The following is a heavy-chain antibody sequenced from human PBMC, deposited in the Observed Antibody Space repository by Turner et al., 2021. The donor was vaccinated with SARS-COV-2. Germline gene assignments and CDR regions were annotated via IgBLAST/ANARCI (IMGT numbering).Heavy chain of an antibody. CDR3: SKGVVSFDY. Sequence: EVQLLESGGGLVQSGASLRLSCAASGFTLSSSGMSWVRLAPGKGLEWVSGIPASSSTTYYADSLKGRFTISRDNSESTLYLQMNSLRVEDTAIYYCSKGVVSFDYWGQGVLVTVSS. D-gene: IGHD2-21*01. CDR1: GFTLSSSG. CDR2: IPASSSTT. J-gene: IGHJ4*02. V-gene: IGHV3-23*01.